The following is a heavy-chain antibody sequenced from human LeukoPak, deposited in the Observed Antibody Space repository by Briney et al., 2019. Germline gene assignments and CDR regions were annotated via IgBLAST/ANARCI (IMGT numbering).Heavy chain of an antibody. CDR2: MNPNSGNT. J-gene: IGHJ6*03. D-gene: IGHD3-3*01. V-gene: IGHV1-8*03. Sequence: ASVKVSCKASGYTFTSYDINWLRQATGQGLEWMGWMNPNSGNTGYAQKFQGRVTITRNTSISTAYMGLSSLRSEDTAVYYCAREGRSHPYYYYMDVWGKGTTVTVSS. CDR3: AREGRSHPYYYYMDV. CDR1: GYTFTSYD.